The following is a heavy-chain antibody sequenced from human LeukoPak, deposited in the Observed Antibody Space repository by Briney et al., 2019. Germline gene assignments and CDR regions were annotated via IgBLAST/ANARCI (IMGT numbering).Heavy chain of an antibody. CDR3: ARGRGSIVVVPAAMEPFDY. V-gene: IGHV1-69*05. J-gene: IGHJ4*02. D-gene: IGHD2-2*01. Sequence: GASVKVSCKASGGTFSSYAISWVRQAPGQGLEWMGGIIPIFGTVNYAQKFQGRVTITTDESTSTAYMELSSLRSEDTAVYYCARGRGSIVVVPAAMEPFDYWGQGTLVTVSS. CDR1: GGTFSSYA. CDR2: IIPIFGTV.